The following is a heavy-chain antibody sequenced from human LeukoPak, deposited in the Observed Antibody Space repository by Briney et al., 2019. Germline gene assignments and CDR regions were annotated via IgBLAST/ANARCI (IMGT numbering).Heavy chain of an antibody. CDR1: GYTFTNYY. CDR2: INPNSGDT. Sequence: GASVKVSCKAPGYTFTNYYIHWVRQAPGQGLEWVGWINPNSGDTNYAQKLQGRVTMTRDTSIITAFMELSRLTSDVTAVYYCARVVSGGVIWAYWGQGTLVTVSS. D-gene: IGHD3-16*01. J-gene: IGHJ4*02. V-gene: IGHV1-2*02. CDR3: ARVVSGGVIWAY.